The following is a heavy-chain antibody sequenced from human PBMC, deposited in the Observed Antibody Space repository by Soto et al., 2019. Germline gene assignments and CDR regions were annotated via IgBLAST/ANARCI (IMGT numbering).Heavy chain of an antibody. CDR2: MSNDGSNK. Sequence: PGGSLRLSCVASGFTFSAYGMHWVRQAPGKGLEWVAVMSNDGSNKYYADSVKGRFTISRDNSKNMLYLQMNSLRTEDTAVYYCAKGSSSVYYYYYGIDVWGQGTTVTVS. D-gene: IGHD6-6*01. V-gene: IGHV3-30*18. CDR1: GFTFSAYG. J-gene: IGHJ6*02. CDR3: AKGSSSVYYYYYGIDV.